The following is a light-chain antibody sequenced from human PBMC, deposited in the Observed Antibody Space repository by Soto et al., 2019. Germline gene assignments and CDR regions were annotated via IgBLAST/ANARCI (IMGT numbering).Light chain of an antibody. J-gene: IGLJ3*02. Sequence: QSVLTQPPSVSAAPGQKVTISCSGSSSNIGNNYVSWYQQLPGTAPKLLIFEDNKRPSGIPDRFSASKSGTSATLGITGLQTGDGADYYCGTWDSSLSAGVFGGGTKLTVL. CDR3: GTWDSSLSAGV. CDR1: SSNIGNNY. V-gene: IGLV1-51*02. CDR2: EDN.